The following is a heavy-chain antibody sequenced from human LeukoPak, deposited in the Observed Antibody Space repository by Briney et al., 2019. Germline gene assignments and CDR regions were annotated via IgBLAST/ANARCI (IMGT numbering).Heavy chain of an antibody. CDR3: AREDPYCSSTSCYGGYFDY. CDR2: ISSSSSYI. J-gene: IGHJ4*02. D-gene: IGHD2-2*01. V-gene: IGHV3-21*01. Sequence: GGSLRLSCAASGFTFSSYSMNWVRQAPGKGLEWVSSISSSSSYIYYADSVKGRFTISRDNAKNSLYPQMNSLRAEDTAVYYCAREDPYCSSTSCYGGYFDYWGQGTLVTVSS. CDR1: GFTFSSYS.